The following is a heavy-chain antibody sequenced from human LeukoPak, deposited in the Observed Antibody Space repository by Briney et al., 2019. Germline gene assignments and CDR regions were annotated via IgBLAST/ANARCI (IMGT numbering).Heavy chain of an antibody. CDR1: GFTFSIRP. D-gene: IGHD6-19*01. CDR2: SSANGGST. J-gene: IGHJ4*02. V-gene: IGHV3-64D*06. CDR3: VTQISGWVY. Sequence: GGSLRLSCSASGFTFSIRPMHWVRQAPGKGLEYVSGSSANGGSTYSADSVKGRFIISRDNSKNTVYLQISSLRPEDTALYYCVTQISGWVYWGQGTLVTVSS.